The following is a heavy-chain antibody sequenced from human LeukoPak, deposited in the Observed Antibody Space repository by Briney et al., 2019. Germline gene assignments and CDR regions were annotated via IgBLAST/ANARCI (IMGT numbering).Heavy chain of an antibody. Sequence: PSETLSLTCAVYGGSFSGYYWSWIRQPPGKGLEWIGEINHSGSTNYNLSLKSRVTISVDTSKNQFSLKLSSVTAADTAVYYCARDSAVAADIDYWGQGTLVTVSS. J-gene: IGHJ4*02. D-gene: IGHD6-19*01. CDR1: GGSFSGYY. CDR2: INHSGST. CDR3: ARDSAVAADIDY. V-gene: IGHV4-34*01.